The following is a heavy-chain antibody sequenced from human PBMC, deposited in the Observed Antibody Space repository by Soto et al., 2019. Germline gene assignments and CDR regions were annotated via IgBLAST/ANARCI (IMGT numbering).Heavy chain of an antibody. CDR3: AKGTWYQLLPFSYFYY. D-gene: IGHD2-2*01. CDR1: GFTFDDYA. J-gene: IGHJ4*02. CDR2: ISWNSGSI. V-gene: IGHV3-9*01. Sequence: EVQLVESGGGLVQPGRSLRLSCAASGFTFDDYAMHWVRQAPGKGLEWVSGISWNSGSIGYADYVKGRFTNSRDNAKNSLYLQMNSLRAEDTALYYCAKGTWYQLLPFSYFYYWGQGTLVTVSS.